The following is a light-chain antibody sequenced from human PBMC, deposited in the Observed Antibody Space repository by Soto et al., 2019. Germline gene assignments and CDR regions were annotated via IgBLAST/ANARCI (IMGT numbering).Light chain of an antibody. CDR1: QSVSSNS. Sequence: ESVLTQSPGTLSLSPGERATLSCRASQSVSSNSLAWYQQKPGQAPRLLIYGASSMATGTPDRFSGSGSGTDFTLTISRLEPDDFAVYYRPQFGGSPPSWTFGQGTKVEI. J-gene: IGKJ1*01. CDR3: PQFGGSPPSWT. CDR2: GAS. V-gene: IGKV3-20*01.